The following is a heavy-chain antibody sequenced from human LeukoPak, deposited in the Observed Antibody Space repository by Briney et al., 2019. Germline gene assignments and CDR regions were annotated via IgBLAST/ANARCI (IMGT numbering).Heavy chain of an antibody. J-gene: IGHJ4*02. V-gene: IGHV4-59*01. CDR2: IYYSGST. Sequence: SETLSLTCTVSGGSISSYYWSWIRQPPGKGLEWIGYIYYSGSTNYNPSLKSRVTISVDTSKNQFSLKLSSVTAADTAVYYCATLGYSSGFDYWGQGTRVTVSS. CDR1: GGSISSYY. CDR3: ATLGYSSGFDY. D-gene: IGHD6-19*01.